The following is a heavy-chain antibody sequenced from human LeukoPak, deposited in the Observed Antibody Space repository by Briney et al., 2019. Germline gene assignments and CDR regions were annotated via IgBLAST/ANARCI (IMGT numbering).Heavy chain of an antibody. CDR1: GFTVISNY. D-gene: IGHD6-6*01. Sequence: GGALRLSCAAPGFTVISNYMSWVRQAPGKGLEWVSVIYSGGSTYYGDSVKGRFTISRDNSKNTLYLKMNSLRAEDTAVYHCARVSEYSSSDGMDVWGQGNTVTVSS. CDR3: ARVSEYSSSDGMDV. V-gene: IGHV3-66*01. J-gene: IGHJ6*02. CDR2: IYSGGST.